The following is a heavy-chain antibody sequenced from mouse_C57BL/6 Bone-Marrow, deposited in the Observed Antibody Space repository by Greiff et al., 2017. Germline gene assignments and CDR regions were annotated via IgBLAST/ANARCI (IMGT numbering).Heavy chain of an antibody. J-gene: IGHJ4*01. CDR3: ARPTRGAIDY. V-gene: IGHV5-6*01. CDR2: ISSGGSYT. CDR1: GFTFSSYG. Sequence: EVHLVESGGDLVEPGGSLTLSCAASGFTFSSYGMSWVRQTPDKRLEWVATISSGGSYTYYPASVSGRFTISRDNAKNKLYLQMSSLKSEDTAMYYCARPTRGAIDYWGQGTSVTVSS.